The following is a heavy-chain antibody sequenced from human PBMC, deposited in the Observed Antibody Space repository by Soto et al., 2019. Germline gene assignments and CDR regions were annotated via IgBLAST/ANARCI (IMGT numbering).Heavy chain of an antibody. CDR1: GGTFSSYA. Sequence: SVKVSCKASGGTFSSYAISWERHAPGQGLEGMGGIIPILGTANYAQKFQCRVTITADEPTSTAYMELSSLRSEDTAVYYCARDGVGGTSYYFDYWGQGTLATVSS. D-gene: IGHD1-26*01. V-gene: IGHV1-69*13. CDR2: IIPILGTA. CDR3: ARDGVGGTSYYFDY. J-gene: IGHJ4*02.